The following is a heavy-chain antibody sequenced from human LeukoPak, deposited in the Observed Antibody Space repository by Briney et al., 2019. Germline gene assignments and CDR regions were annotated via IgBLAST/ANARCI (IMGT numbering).Heavy chain of an antibody. CDR2: IIPMYGTP. Sequence: SVKVSCKAPGDTFSASSFNWVRQAPGHGLEWMGGIIPMYGTPDYAQKFQGRVTITTDDSMSTVYMDLSRLTSEDSAIYYCARDEAYRGVIIYAFVLWGQGTVVTVTS. D-gene: IGHD3-10*01. CDR1: GDTFSASS. V-gene: IGHV1-69*05. J-gene: IGHJ3*01. CDR3: ARDEAYRGVIIYAFVL.